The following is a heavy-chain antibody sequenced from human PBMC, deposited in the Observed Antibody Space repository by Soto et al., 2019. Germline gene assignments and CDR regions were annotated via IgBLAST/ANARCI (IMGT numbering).Heavy chain of an antibody. CDR2: IIPIFGTA. CDR3: ARDLIYCSGGSCYQQYYFDY. CDR1: GGTFSSYA. V-gene: IGHV1-69*13. D-gene: IGHD2-15*01. J-gene: IGHJ4*02. Sequence: SVKVSCKASGGTFSSYAISWVRQAPGQGLEWMGGIIPIFGTANYAQKFQGRVTITADESTSTAYMELSSLRSEDTAVYYCARDLIYCSGGSCYQQYYFDYWGQGTLVTVSS.